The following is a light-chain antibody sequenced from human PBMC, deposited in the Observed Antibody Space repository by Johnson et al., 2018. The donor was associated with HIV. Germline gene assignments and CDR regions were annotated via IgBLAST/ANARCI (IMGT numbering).Light chain of an antibody. CDR2: DNN. Sequence: QSVLTQPPSVSAAPGQKVTISCSGSSSNIGNNYVSWYQQLPGTAPKLLIYDNNKRPSGIPDRFSGSKSGTSATLAITGLQTGDEADYYCGTWDSSLGKVFGTGTKVTVL. V-gene: IGLV1-51*01. J-gene: IGLJ1*01. CDR3: GTWDSSLGKV. CDR1: SSNIGNNY.